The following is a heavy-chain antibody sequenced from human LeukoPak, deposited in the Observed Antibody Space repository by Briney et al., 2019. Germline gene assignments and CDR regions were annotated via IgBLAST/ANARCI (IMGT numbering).Heavy chain of an antibody. J-gene: IGHJ4*02. CDR2: INHSGET. D-gene: IGHD3-22*01. V-gene: IGHV4-38-2*01. CDR3: ARYTANKSGYSFDF. CDR1: GYSISSGYY. Sequence: PSETLSLTCAVSGYSISSGYYWSWIRQPPGKGLEWIATINHSGETYYNPSLKSRATISVDTSKNQFSLKLSSVTAAGTAVYYCARYTANKSGYSFDFWGQGTLVTVSS.